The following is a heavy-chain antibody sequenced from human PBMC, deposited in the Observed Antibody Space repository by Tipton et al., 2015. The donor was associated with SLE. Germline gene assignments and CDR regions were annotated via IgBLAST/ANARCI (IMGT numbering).Heavy chain of an antibody. CDR1: GFTFSNYW. Sequence: SLRLSCAASGFTFSNYWMCWVRQAPGKGLEWVANIKEDGSETYLVDSVKGRFTISRDNAKNSLYLQMNSLRAEDTAVYYCARGWRTTCCYTECHWGQGTLVTVSS. CDR3: ARGWRTTCCYTECH. V-gene: IGHV3-7*01. D-gene: IGHD2-2*02. J-gene: IGHJ4*02. CDR2: IKEDGSET.